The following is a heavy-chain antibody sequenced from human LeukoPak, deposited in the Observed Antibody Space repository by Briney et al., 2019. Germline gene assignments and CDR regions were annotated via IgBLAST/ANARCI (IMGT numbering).Heavy chain of an antibody. CDR3: AGRWATVVRGVIDY. Sequence: SETLSLTCTVSGGSISSSSYDWGWIRQPPGKGLEWIGSIYYSGSTYYHPSVKSRFTISVDTAKNQRNRKVSYVTAAATAVYYCAGRWATVVRGVIDYWGQATLVTVSS. V-gene: IGHV4-39*06. J-gene: IGHJ4*02. CDR2: IYYSGST. D-gene: IGHD3-10*01. CDR1: GGSISSSSYD.